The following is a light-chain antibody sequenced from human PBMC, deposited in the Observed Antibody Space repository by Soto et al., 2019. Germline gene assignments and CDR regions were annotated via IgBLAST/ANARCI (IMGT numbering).Light chain of an antibody. CDR1: QTISTW. Sequence: DIQMTQSPSTLSASVGDRVTITCRASQTISTWLAWYQHKPGKAPKLLIYKASNLETGVPSRFSGSESGTEFTLAISSLEPDDFATYYCQQYNRYWTFGQGTKVEMK. J-gene: IGKJ1*01. V-gene: IGKV1-5*03. CDR2: KAS. CDR3: QQYNRYWT.